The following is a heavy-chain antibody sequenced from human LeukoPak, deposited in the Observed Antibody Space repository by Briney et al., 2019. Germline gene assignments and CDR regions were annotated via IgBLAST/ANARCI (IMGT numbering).Heavy chain of an antibody. J-gene: IGHJ4*02. CDR1: GYTLTELS. Sequence: ASVKVSRKVSGYTLTELSMHWVRQAPGKGLEWMGGFDPEDGETIYAQKFQGRVTMTEDTSTDTAYMELSSLRSEDTAVYYCATDLLVPAAMGDYWGQGTLVTVSS. V-gene: IGHV1-24*01. CDR2: FDPEDGET. CDR3: ATDLLVPAAMGDY. D-gene: IGHD2-2*01.